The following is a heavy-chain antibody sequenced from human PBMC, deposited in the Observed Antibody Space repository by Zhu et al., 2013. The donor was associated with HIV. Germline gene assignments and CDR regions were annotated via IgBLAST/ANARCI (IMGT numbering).Heavy chain of an antibody. CDR3: ARDPGYCSSTSCPGVWFDP. J-gene: IGHJ5*02. CDR2: INPSGGNT. Sequence: VKVSCKASGYTFTSYYMHWVRQAPGQGLEWMGIINPSGGNTSYAQKFQGRVTMTRDTSTSTVYMELSSLRSEDTAVYYCARDPGYCSSTSCPGVWFDPWGQGTLVTVSS. CDR1: GYTFTSYY. D-gene: IGHD2-2*01. V-gene: IGHV1-46*01.